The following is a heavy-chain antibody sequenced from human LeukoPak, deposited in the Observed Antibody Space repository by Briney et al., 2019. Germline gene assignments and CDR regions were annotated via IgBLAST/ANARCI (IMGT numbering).Heavy chain of an antibody. Sequence: GGSLRLSCAASGFTFSSYEMNWVRQAPGKGLEWVSYISSSAGTTYYADSVKGRFTISRDNAKNTLYLQMNSLKVEDTAVYYCARVGPYGSGSYHVDYWGQGTLVTVSS. CDR3: ARVGPYGSGSYHVDY. CDR2: ISSSAGTT. V-gene: IGHV3-48*03. CDR1: GFTFSSYE. J-gene: IGHJ4*02. D-gene: IGHD3-10*01.